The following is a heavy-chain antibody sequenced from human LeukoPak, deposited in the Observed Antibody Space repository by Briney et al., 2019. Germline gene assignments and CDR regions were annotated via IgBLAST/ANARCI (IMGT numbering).Heavy chain of an antibody. CDR1: GGTFSSYA. J-gene: IGHJ4*02. Sequence: GSSVKVSCKASGGTFSSYAISWVRQAPGQGLAWMGGIIPIFGTANYAQKFQGRVTITTDESTSTAYMELSSLRSEDTAVYYCASHLGGSLYYFDYWGQGTLVTVSS. CDR3: ASHLGGSLYYFDY. CDR2: IIPIFGTA. V-gene: IGHV1-69*05. D-gene: IGHD1-26*01.